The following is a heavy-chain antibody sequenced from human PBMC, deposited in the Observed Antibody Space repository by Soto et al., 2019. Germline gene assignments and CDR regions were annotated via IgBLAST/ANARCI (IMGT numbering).Heavy chain of an antibody. D-gene: IGHD2-15*01. CDR1: GFTFSSYW. CDR2: INSDGSST. Sequence: EVPLVESGGGLVQPGGSLRLSCAASGFTFSSYWMHWVRQAPGKGLVWVSRINSDGSSTSYADSVKGRFTISRDNAKNTLYLQMNSLRAEDTAVYYCAREAAYCSGGSCYSSDAFDIWGQGTMVTVSS. V-gene: IGHV3-74*01. CDR3: AREAAYCSGGSCYSSDAFDI. J-gene: IGHJ3*02.